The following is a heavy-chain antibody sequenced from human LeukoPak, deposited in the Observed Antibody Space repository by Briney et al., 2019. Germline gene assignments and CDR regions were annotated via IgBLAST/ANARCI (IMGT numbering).Heavy chain of an antibody. CDR3: TRAKSWLPFDF. D-gene: IGHD5-24*01. V-gene: IGHV4-59*08. Sequence: SETLSLTCTVSGGSISSYYWSWIRQPPGKGLEWIGYIYYSGSTNYNPSLKSRVTISVDTSKNQFSLKLNSVTAADTAVYFCTRAKSWLPFDFWGQGTLVTVSS. CDR1: GGSISSYY. CDR2: IYYSGST. J-gene: IGHJ4*02.